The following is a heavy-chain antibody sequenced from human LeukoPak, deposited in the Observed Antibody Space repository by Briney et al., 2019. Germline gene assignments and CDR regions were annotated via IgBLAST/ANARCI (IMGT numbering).Heavy chain of an antibody. CDR2: INHSGST. V-gene: IGHV4-34*01. D-gene: IGHD6-19*01. CDR3: ARWGRVADTYYYYYGMDV. CDR1: GGSFSGYY. J-gene: IGHJ6*02. Sequence: KPSETLSLTCAVYGGSFSGYYWSWIRQPPGKGLEWIGEINHSGSTNYNPSLKSRVTISVDTSKNQFSLKLSSVTAADTAVYYCARWGRVADTYYYYYGMDVWGQGTTVTVSS.